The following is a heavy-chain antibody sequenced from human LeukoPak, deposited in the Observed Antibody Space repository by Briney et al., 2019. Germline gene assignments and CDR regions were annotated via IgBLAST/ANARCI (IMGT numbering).Heavy chain of an antibody. Sequence: GGSLRLSCAASGFTFSTYAMHWVRQSPGKGLEWMAILSCDGGSTSYGDSVKGRFTISRDNSKNTLYLQMSSLRTEDTAVYYCAKIEGSSSYYFDYWGQGTLVTVSS. V-gene: IGHV3-30*18. CDR3: AKIEGSSSYYFDY. CDR2: LSCDGGST. CDR1: GFTFSTYA. D-gene: IGHD6-6*01. J-gene: IGHJ4*02.